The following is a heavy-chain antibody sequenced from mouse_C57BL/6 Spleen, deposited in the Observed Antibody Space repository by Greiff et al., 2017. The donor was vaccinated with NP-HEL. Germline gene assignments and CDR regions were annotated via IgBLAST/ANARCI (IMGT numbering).Heavy chain of an antibody. CDR2: INPGSGGT. J-gene: IGHJ3*01. CDR3: ARRAGSSSPWFAY. CDR1: GYAFTNYL. V-gene: IGHV1-54*01. Sequence: QVQLQQSGAELVRPGTSVKVSCKASGYAFTNYLIEWVKQRPGQGLEWIGVINPGSGGTNYNEKFKGKATLPADKSSSTVYMQLSILTSEYSAVYFCARRAGSSSPWFAYWGQGTLVTVSA. D-gene: IGHD1-1*01.